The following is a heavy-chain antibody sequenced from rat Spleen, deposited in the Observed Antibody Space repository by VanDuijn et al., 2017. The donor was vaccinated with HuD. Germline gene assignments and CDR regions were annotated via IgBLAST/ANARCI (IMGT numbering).Heavy chain of an antibody. Sequence: EVQLVESGGGLVQPGRSMKLSCAASGFTFSNYDMAWVRQAPTKGLEWVASISYDGSSTYYRDSVKGRFTISRDNAKSTLYLQMDSLRSEDTATYYCTRHVMDAWGQGASVTVSS. CDR1: GFTFSNYD. CDR2: ISYDGSST. CDR3: TRHVMDA. V-gene: IGHV5-25*01. J-gene: IGHJ4*01.